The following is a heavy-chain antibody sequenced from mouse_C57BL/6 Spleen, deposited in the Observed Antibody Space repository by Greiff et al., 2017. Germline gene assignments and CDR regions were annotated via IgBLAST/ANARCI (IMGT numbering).Heavy chain of an antibody. CDR1: GFNIKDYY. J-gene: IGHJ2*01. D-gene: IGHD2-4*01. CDR2: IAPEDGDT. CDR3: ARGTDYDSSFDY. Sequence: VQLQQSGAELVKPGASVKLSCTASGFNIKDYYMHWVKQRTEQGLEWIGRIAPEDGDTKYAPQFQGKATITADTSTTTAYLQLSSLTSEDTAVYYCARGTDYDSSFDYWGQGTTLTVSS. V-gene: IGHV14-2*01.